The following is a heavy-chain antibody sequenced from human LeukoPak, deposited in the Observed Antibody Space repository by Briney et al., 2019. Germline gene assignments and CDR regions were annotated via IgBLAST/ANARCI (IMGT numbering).Heavy chain of an antibody. V-gene: IGHV4-30-4*01. J-gene: IGHJ5*02. D-gene: IGHD3-22*01. CDR2: MYYSGCT. CDR3: ARPYYYDSRIDP. CDR1: GGSITSGDYY. Sequence: SETLSLTCTVSGGSITSGDYYWSWIRQPPGKGLEWIAYMYYSGCTYYNPSLKSRVTMSADTSKNQFSLKLSSVTAADTAVYYCARPYYYDSRIDPWGQGTLVTVSS.